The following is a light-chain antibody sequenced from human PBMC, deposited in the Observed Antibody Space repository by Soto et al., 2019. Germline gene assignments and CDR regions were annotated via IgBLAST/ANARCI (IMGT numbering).Light chain of an antibody. CDR2: AAS. V-gene: IGKV3-20*01. CDR1: QSVSSSY. CDR3: QQYGTSPQG. Sequence: EIVLTQSPGTLSLSPGERATLSCRASQSVSSSYLAWYQQKPGQAPRLLIYAASSRATGTPDRFSGSGSGTDFTLTISRLEPEDFAVYYCQQYGTSPQGFGPGTKVDIK. J-gene: IGKJ3*01.